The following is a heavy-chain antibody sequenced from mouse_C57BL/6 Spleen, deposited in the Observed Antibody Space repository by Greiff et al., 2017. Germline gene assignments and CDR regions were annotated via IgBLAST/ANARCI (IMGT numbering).Heavy chain of an antibody. V-gene: IGHV1-69*01. Sequence: QVQLQQPGAELVMPGASVKLSCKASGYTFTSYWMHWVKQRPGQGLEWIGEIDPSDSYTNYNQKFKGKSTLTVDKSSSTAYMQLSSLTSEDSAVYDCARAQTGSSFDDWGQGTTLTVSS. J-gene: IGHJ2*01. D-gene: IGHD3-2*02. CDR3: ARAQTGSSFDD. CDR2: IDPSDSYT. CDR1: GYTFTSYW.